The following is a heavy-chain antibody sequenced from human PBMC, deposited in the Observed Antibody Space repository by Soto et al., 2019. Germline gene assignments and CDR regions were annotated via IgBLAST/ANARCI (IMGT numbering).Heavy chain of an antibody. CDR2: INSDGSST. Sequence: GESLKISCAASGFTFSSYWMHWVRHAPGKGLVWVSRINSDGSSTSYADSVKGRFTISRDNAKNTLYLQMNSLRAEDTAVYYCARGGAYYDFWSGYYSYAFDIWGQGTMVTVSS. V-gene: IGHV3-74*01. J-gene: IGHJ3*02. CDR3: ARGGAYYDFWSGYYSYAFDI. CDR1: GFTFSSYW. D-gene: IGHD3-3*01.